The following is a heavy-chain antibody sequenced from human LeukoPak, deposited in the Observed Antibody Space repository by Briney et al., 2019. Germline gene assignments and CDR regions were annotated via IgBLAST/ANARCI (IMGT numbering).Heavy chain of an antibody. J-gene: IGHJ3*02. Sequence: SETLSLTCTVSGGSISSYYWSWIRQPPGKGLEWIGYIYYSGSTNYNPFLKSRVTISVDTSKNQFSLKPSSVTAADTAVYYCAREVYNAFDIWGQGTMVTVSS. V-gene: IGHV4-59*01. CDR2: IYYSGST. CDR3: AREVYNAFDI. CDR1: GGSISSYY. D-gene: IGHD2-8*01.